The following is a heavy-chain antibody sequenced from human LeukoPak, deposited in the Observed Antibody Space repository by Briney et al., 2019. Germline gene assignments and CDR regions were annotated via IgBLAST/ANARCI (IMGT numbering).Heavy chain of an antibody. CDR2: IWYDGSNK. J-gene: IGHJ4*02. V-gene: IGHV3-33*01. CDR3: ARDRYCSSTSCYFDY. CDR1: GFTFSSYG. D-gene: IGHD2-2*01. Sequence: GGSLRLSCAASGFTFSSYGMHWVRQAPGKGLEWVAVIWYDGSNKYYADSVKGRFTISRDNAKNSLYLQMNSLRAEDTAVYYCARDRYCSSTSCYFDYWGQGTLVTVSS.